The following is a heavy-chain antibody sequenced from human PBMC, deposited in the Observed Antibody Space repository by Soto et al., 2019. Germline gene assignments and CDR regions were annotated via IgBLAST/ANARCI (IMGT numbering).Heavy chain of an antibody. V-gene: IGHV3-23*01. CDR2: ISGSGGST. J-gene: IGHJ4*02. CDR3: AKDLRYYDSSGYYLTFDY. D-gene: IGHD3-22*01. CDR1: GFTFSSYA. Sequence: GSLRLSCAASGFTFSSYAMSWVRQAPGKGLEWVSAISGSGGSTYYADSVKGRFTISRDNSKNTLYLQMNSLRAEDTAVYYCAKDLRYYDSSGYYLTFDYWGQGTLVTVSS.